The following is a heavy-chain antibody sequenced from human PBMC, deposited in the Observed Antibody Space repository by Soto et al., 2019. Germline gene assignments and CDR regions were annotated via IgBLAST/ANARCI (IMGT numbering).Heavy chain of an antibody. CDR3: ALRSMAVVPEY. Sequence: QVQLQESGPGLVKPSETLSLTCAVSGDSISSYYCMWIRQPPGKGLDSIGYLYYGRSANYNPSLKRRVTLSVDTSTNQCSLTLSSMTAADTAVYYCALRSMAVVPEYWGQGTLVTVSS. V-gene: IGHV4-59*01. CDR2: LYYGRSA. CDR1: GDSISSYY. J-gene: IGHJ4*02. D-gene: IGHD3-22*01.